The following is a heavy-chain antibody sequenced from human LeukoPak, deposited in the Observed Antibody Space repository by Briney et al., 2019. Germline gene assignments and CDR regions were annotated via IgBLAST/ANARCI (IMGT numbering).Heavy chain of an antibody. CDR3: ARDRGDSSSWYAPVGAFDI. J-gene: IGHJ3*02. CDR2: TYYRSKWYN. Sequence: SPTLSLTCAISGDSVSSNSAAWNWIRQSPPRGLEWLGSTYYRSKWYNDYAVSVKSRITINPDTSKNQFSLQLSSVTPEDTAVYYCARDRGDSSSWYAPVGAFDIWGQGTMVTVSS. CDR1: GDSVSSNSAA. D-gene: IGHD6-13*01. V-gene: IGHV6-1*01.